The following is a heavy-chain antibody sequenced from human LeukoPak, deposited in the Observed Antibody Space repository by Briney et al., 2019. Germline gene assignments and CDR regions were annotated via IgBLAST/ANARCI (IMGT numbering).Heavy chain of an antibody. J-gene: IGHJ6*03. CDR1: GGSISSYY. D-gene: IGHD6-13*01. CDR3: ARAFGGSSSWSDYYYYYMDV. V-gene: IGHV4-4*07. CDR2: IYTSGST. Sequence: KPSETLSLTCTVSGGSISSYYWSWIRQPAGKGLEWIGRIYTSGSTNYNPSLKSRVTMSVDTSKNQFSLKLSPVTVADTAVYYCARAFGGSSSWSDYYYYYMDVWGKGTTVTVSS.